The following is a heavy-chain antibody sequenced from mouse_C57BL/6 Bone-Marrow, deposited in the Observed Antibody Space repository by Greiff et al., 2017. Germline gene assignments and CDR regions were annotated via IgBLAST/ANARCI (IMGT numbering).Heavy chain of an antibody. CDR3: ARSGYYGSVDY. Sequence: VQLQQSGPELVKPGASVKMSCKASGYTFTDYNMHWVKQSHGKSLEWIGNINPNNGGTSYNKKSKGKATLTVNKYSCTAYMELRSLTSEDYAVYYCARSGYYGSVDYWDQGTTLAVSS. CDR2: INPNNGGT. D-gene: IGHD1-1*01. J-gene: IGHJ2*01. V-gene: IGHV1-22*01. CDR1: GYTFTDYN.